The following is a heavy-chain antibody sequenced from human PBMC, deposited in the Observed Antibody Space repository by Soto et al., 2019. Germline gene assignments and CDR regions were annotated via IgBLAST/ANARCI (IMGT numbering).Heavy chain of an antibody. V-gene: IGHV4-31*03. J-gene: IGHJ5*02. CDR3: ARETVRYSGYDRVEDWFDP. CDR2: IYYSGST. Sequence: SETLSLTCTVSGGSISSGGYYWSWIRQHPGKGLEWIGYIYYSGSTYYNPSLKSRVTISVDTSKNQFSLKLSSVTAADTAVYYCARETVRYSGYDRVEDWFDPWGQGTLVTVSS. CDR1: GGSISSGGYY. D-gene: IGHD5-12*01.